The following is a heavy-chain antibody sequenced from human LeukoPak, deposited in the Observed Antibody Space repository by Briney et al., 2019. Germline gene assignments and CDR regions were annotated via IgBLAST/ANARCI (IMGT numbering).Heavy chain of an antibody. D-gene: IGHD3-3*01. V-gene: IGHV4-59*08. Sequence: SETLSLTCTVSGGSISSYYWSWIRQPPGKGPEWIGYIYYSGSTNYNPSLKSRVTISVDTSKNQFSLKLSSVTAADTAVYYCARHNYYDFWSGYPSYYYYGMDVWGQGTTVTVSS. J-gene: IGHJ6*02. CDR2: IYYSGST. CDR3: ARHNYYDFWSGYPSYYYYGMDV. CDR1: GGSISSYY.